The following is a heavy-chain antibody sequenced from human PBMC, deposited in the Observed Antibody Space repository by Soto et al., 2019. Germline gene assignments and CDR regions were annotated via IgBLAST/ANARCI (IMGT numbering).Heavy chain of an antibody. CDR1: GTSISSYY. CDR2: IHYSGTT. J-gene: IGHJ4*02. V-gene: IGHV4-59*01. CDR3: ARYNSYAIDY. Sequence: SETLSLTCTVSGTSISSYYWSWIRQPPGKGLEWIANIHYSGTTNYNPSLASRVTLSVDTSKNQFSLKMTSVTAADRAMYFCARYNSYAIDYWGRGTLVTVPQ. D-gene: IGHD2-8*01.